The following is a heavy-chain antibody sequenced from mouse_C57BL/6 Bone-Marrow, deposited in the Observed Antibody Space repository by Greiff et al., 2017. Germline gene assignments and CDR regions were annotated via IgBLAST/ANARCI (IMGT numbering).Heavy chain of an antibody. J-gene: IGHJ3*01. D-gene: IGHD1-1*01. CDR2: SRNKANDYTT. V-gene: IGHV7-1*01. CDR3: ARDFTTVVEGFAY. Sequence: EVQGVESGGGLVQSGRSLRLSCATSGFTFSDFYMEWVRQAPGKGLEWIAASRNKANDYTTEYSASVKGRFIVSRDTSQSILYLQMNALRAEDTAIYYCARDFTTVVEGFAYWGQGTLVTVSA. CDR1: GFTFSDFY.